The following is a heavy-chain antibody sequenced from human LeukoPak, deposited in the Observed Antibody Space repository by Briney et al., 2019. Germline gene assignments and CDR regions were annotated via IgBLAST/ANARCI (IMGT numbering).Heavy chain of an antibody. CDR1: GNSFGDYY. CDR3: TRDTGTTGEVKFDP. CDR2: IYTSGST. D-gene: IGHD4-17*01. V-gene: IGHV4-4*07. Sequence: PSETLSLTCTVSGNSFGDYYWSWIRQPARKGLESIGRIYTSGSTTYNPSLKSRVTMSVDTSKSQFSLNLMSVTAADTAVYYCTRDTGTTGEVKFDPWGQGTLVTVSS. J-gene: IGHJ5*02.